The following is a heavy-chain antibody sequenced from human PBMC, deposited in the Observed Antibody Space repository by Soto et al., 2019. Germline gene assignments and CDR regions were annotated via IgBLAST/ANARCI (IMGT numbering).Heavy chain of an antibody. CDR1: GYTLNTYY. Sequence: QVQLVQSGAEVKKPGALVKVSCKPSGYTLNTYYLHWVRQAPGQGLEWMGIIHPSGGGSTYAQKFLDRVTMTMNTSTSTVFMEVSSLIYADTAVYYCARGGHIAVVTDSFDYWGQGTLVTVSS. CDR2: IHPSGGGS. J-gene: IGHJ4*02. CDR3: ARGGHIAVVTDSFDY. V-gene: IGHV1-46*02. D-gene: IGHD2-21*02.